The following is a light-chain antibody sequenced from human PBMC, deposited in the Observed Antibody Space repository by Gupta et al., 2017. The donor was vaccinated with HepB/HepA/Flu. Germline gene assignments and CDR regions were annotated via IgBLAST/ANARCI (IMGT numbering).Light chain of an antibody. CDR1: KLEDKY. V-gene: IGLV3-1*01. CDR2: QDS. J-gene: IGLJ2*01. Sequence: YELTQPLSVSVSPGQTATIPCSGDKLEDKYVCWYQQKPGQTPVLVIYQDSKRPSGLPERFSGSNSGNTATLTISGTPAMDEADYYCQAWDSSTVVVFGGGTKLTVL. CDR3: QAWDSSTVVV.